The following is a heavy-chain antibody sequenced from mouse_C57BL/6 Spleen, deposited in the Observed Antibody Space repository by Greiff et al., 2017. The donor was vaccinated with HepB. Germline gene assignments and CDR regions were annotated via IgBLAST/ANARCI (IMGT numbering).Heavy chain of an antibody. Sequence: VKLMESGPGLVAPSQSLSITCTVSGFSLTSYAISWVRQPPGKGLEWLGVIWTGGGTNYNSALKSRLSISKDNSKSQVFLKMNSLQTDDTARYYCARNPIYYYGSSYDYYAMDYWGQGTSVTVSS. J-gene: IGHJ4*01. CDR3: ARNPIYYYGSSYDYYAMDY. D-gene: IGHD1-1*01. V-gene: IGHV2-9-1*01. CDR2: IWTGGGT. CDR1: GFSLTSYA.